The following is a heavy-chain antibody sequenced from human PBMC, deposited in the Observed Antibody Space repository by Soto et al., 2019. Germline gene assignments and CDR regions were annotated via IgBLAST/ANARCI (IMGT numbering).Heavy chain of an antibody. CDR3: TTDPEDDFWSGHRRHYYSGMDV. CDR2: IKSKTDGGTT. CDR1: GLTFSNAW. Sequence: GGSPRLSCAASGLTFSNAWMTWVRQAPGKGLEWVGRIKSKTDGGTTDYAAPVKGRFTISRDDSKNTLYLQMNSLKTEDTAVYYCTTDPEDDFWSGHRRHYYSGMDVWGNGTPVTVSS. D-gene: IGHD3-3*01. V-gene: IGHV3-15*07. J-gene: IGHJ6*04.